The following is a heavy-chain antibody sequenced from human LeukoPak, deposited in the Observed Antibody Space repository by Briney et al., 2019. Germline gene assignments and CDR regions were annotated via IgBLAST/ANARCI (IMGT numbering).Heavy chain of an antibody. J-gene: IGHJ4*02. Sequence: SETLSLTCTVSGGSISSYYWSWIRQPPGKGLEWIGYIYYSGSTNYNPSLKSRVTISVDTSKYQFSLKLSSVAAADTAVYYCARQGLVGATDYWGQGTLVTVSS. CDR2: IYYSGST. CDR1: GGSISSYY. V-gene: IGHV4-59*01. CDR3: ARQGLVGATDY. D-gene: IGHD1-26*01.